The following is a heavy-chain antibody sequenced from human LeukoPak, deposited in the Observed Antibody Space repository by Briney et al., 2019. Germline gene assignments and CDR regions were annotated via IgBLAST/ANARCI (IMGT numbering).Heavy chain of an antibody. CDR2: IYYSGST. CDR3: ARRQFKWELKNNWFDP. Sequence: SETLSLTCTVSGGSISSSSYYWGWIRQPPGKGLEWIGSIYYSGSTYYNPSLKGRVTISVDTSKNQFSLKLSSVTAADTAVYYCARRQFKWELKNNWFDPWGQGTLVTVSS. J-gene: IGHJ5*02. V-gene: IGHV4-39*01. CDR1: GGSISSSSYY. D-gene: IGHD1-26*01.